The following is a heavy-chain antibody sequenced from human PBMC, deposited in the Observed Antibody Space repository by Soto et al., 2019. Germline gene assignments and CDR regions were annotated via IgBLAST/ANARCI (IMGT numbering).Heavy chain of an antibody. V-gene: IGHV1-2*04. CDR2: INPNSGGT. Sequence: ASVKVSCKASGYTFTGYYMHWVRQAPGQGLEWMGWINPNSGGTNYAQKFQGWVTMTRDMSISTAYMELSRLRSDDTAVYYCARDQGSSWYYFDYWGQGTLVTVSS. J-gene: IGHJ4*02. CDR3: ARDQGSSWYYFDY. D-gene: IGHD6-13*01. CDR1: GYTFTGYY.